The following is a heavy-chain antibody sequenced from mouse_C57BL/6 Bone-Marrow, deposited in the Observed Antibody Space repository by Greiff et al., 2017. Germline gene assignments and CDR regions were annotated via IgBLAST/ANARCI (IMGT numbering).Heavy chain of an antibody. D-gene: IGHD1-1*01. V-gene: IGHV1-15*01. CDR2: IDPETGGT. CDR3: TRWDYGSSYDYFDY. CDR1: GYTFTDYE. J-gene: IGHJ2*01. Sequence: QVQLQQSGAELVRPGASVTLSCKASGYTFTDYEMHWVKQTPVHGLEWIGAIDPETGGTAYNQKFKGKAILTADKSSSTAYMERRSLTSEDSAVYYCTRWDYGSSYDYFDYWGQGTTLTVSS.